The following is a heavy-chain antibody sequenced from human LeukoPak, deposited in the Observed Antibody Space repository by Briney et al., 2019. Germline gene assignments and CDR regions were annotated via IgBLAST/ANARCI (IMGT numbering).Heavy chain of an antibody. J-gene: IGHJ6*03. V-gene: IGHV4-59*08. CDR2: IYYSGST. Sequence: KPSETLSLTCTVSGGSISSYYWSWIRQPPGKGLEWIGYIYYSGSTNYNPSLKSRVTISVDTSKNQFSLKLSSVTAADTAVYYCARHRRMAAFYYYYYYMDVWGKGTTVTVSS. D-gene: IGHD2-8*01. CDR1: GGSISSYY. CDR3: ARHRRMAAFYYYYYYMDV.